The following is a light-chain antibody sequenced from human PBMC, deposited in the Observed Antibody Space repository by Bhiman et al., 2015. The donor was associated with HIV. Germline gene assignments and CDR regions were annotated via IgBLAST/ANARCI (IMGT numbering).Light chain of an antibody. Sequence: QSALTQPASVSGSPGQSITISCTGTSSDVGSYNLVSWYQQHPGKAPKLMIYEVTKRPSGVSDRFSGSKSDNTASLTISGLQPEDEADYYCSSYTASGTLVFGGGTRVTVL. CDR2: EVT. V-gene: IGLV2-23*02. J-gene: IGLJ3*02. CDR1: SSDVGSYNL. CDR3: SSYTASGTLV.